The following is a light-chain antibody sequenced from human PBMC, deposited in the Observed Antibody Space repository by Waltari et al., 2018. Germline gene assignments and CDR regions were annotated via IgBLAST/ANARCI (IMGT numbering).Light chain of an antibody. Sequence: QSALTQPPSASGSPGQSVTISCPGSTMDVGGYYHVSWSHQPPGQAPKPMIYEVSKRPSGVPDRFSGSKSGNTASLTVSGLQAEDEADYYCSSHAGSNNFLVFGGGTKLTVL. CDR3: SSHAGSNNFLV. V-gene: IGLV2-8*01. CDR1: TMDVGGYYH. CDR2: EVS. J-gene: IGLJ3*02.